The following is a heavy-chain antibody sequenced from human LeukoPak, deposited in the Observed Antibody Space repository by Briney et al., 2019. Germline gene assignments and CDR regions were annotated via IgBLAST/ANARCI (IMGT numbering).Heavy chain of an antibody. CDR1: GYTFTSYG. CDR3: AREIYCSSTSCYSPLDY. D-gene: IGHD2-2*01. V-gene: IGHV1-18*01. CDR2: ISAYNGNT. Sequence: ASVKVSCKASGYTFTSYGISWVRQAPGQGLEWMGWISAYNGNTNYAQKLQGRVTMTTDTSTSTAYMELRSLRSDDTAVYYCAREIYCSSTSCYSPLDYWGQGTLVTVSS. J-gene: IGHJ4*02.